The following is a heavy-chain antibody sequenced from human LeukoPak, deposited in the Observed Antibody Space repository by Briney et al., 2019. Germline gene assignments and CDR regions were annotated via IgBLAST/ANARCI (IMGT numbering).Heavy chain of an antibody. V-gene: IGHV4-59*08. Sequence: PSGTLSLTCTVSGCTISGYHWNWIRQPPGKGLEWIGDIYYSGSTNYNPSLKSRVTISLDTSKNQFSLNLNSVTAADTAVYYCARLRCSGGSCYDDYWGQGTLVTVSS. CDR1: GCTISGYH. CDR3: ARLRCSGGSCYDDY. D-gene: IGHD2-15*01. CDR2: IYYSGST. J-gene: IGHJ4*02.